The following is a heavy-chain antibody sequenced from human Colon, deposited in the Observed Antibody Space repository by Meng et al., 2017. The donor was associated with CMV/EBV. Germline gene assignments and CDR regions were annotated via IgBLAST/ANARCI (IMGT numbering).Heavy chain of an antibody. D-gene: IGHD2-15*01. CDR3: ARYCSGGNCYSKPGLAKFFDL. V-gene: IGHV1-18*01. CDR2: ISTHNGYT. Sequence: ASVKVSCKVSGYIFTSYGISWARQAPGQGLEWLGWISTHNGYTSYAQKFQDRATMTTDTSTSTAYMDLRSLGSDDSAVYYCARYCSGGNCYSKPGLAKFFDLWGQGTLVTVSS. CDR1: GYIFTSYG. J-gene: IGHJ4*02.